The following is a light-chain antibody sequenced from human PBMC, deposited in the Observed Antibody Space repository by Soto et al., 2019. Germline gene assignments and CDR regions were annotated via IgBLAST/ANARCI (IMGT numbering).Light chain of an antibody. J-gene: IGKJ5*01. V-gene: IGKV3-11*01. CDR3: QQRSNWPPRIT. Sequence: EIVLTHSPATLSLSPVERATLSFSSSQSVSSYLAWYQQKPGQAPRLLIYDASNRATGIPARFSGSGSGTDFTLTISSLEPEDFAVYYCQQRSNWPPRITFGQGTRLEIK. CDR1: QSVSSY. CDR2: DAS.